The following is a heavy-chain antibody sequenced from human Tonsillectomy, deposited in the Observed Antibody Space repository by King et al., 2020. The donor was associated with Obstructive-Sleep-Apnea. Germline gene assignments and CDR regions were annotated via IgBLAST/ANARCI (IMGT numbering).Heavy chain of an antibody. V-gene: IGHV5-51*01. J-gene: IGHJ4*02. CDR2: IYPGDSDI. D-gene: IGHD2-21*02. CDR1: GYSFASYR. Sequence: VQLVESRAEVKKPGESLKISCKGSGYSFASYRIAWVRQMPGKGLEWRGIIYPGDSDIRYSPSFQGQVIISADKSISTAYLQWSSLKASDTAMYYCARQMYCGGDCSGVYEYWGQGTLVTVSS. CDR3: ARQMYCGGDCSGVYEY.